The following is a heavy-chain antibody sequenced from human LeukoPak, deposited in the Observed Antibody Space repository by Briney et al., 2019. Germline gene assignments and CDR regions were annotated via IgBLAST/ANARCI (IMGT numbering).Heavy chain of an antibody. J-gene: IGHJ5*02. CDR1: GGSFSGYY. V-gene: IGHV4-34*01. CDR2: INHSGST. CDR3: ARGTRVPYYDYGRRPGGFDP. Sequence: KPSETLSLTCAVYGGSFSGYYWSWIRQPPGKGLEWIGEINHSGSTNYNPSLKSRVTISVDTSKNQFSLKLSSVTAADTAVYYCARGTRVPYYDYGRRPGGFDPWGQGTLVTVSS. D-gene: IGHD3-16*01.